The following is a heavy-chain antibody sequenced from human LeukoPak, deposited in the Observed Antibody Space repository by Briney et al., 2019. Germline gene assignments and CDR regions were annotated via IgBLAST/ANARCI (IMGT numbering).Heavy chain of an antibody. CDR1: GGSINSYY. D-gene: IGHD6-25*01. V-gene: IGHV4-59*08. CDR3: ARHDSSRLPLDY. CDR2: IYSSGCT. J-gene: IGHJ4*02. Sequence: SETLSLTCTVSGGSINSYYWSWIRQPPGKGLEWIGYIYSSGCTNYNPSLKSRVTISVDTSKNQFSLKLTSVTAADTAVYYCARHDSSRLPLDYWGQGTLVTVSS.